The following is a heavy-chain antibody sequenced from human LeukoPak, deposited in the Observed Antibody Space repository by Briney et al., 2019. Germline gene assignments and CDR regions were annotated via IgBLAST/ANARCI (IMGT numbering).Heavy chain of an antibody. CDR2: IWPEGSKK. CDR3: AKISSSAESNFDY. CDR1: GFTFSTYA. J-gene: IGHJ4*02. V-gene: IGHV3-33*06. D-gene: IGHD6-25*01. Sequence: GRSLRLSCAASGFTFSTYAMHWVREAPGKGLEWVAFIWPEGSKKYYADSVKGRFAISRENSKNTVYLQMNDLRPEDTALYFCAKISSSAESNFDYWGQGTLLTVSS.